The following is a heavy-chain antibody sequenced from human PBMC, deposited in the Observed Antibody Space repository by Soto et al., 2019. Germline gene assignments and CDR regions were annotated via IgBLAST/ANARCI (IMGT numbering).Heavy chain of an antibody. CDR3: ARAVTWGLDV. CDR1: GFTFSLYS. CDR2: ISRSSTGI. D-gene: IGHD3-10*01. Sequence: EVQLVESGGGLVQPGGSLRLSCAASGFTFSLYSMSWVRQAPGKGLEWVSYISRSSTGIHYADSVKGRFTISRDDAPNSMHLQMNSLRDGYTGVYYCARAVTWGLDVWGQGSTVSISS. V-gene: IGHV3-48*02. J-gene: IGHJ6*02.